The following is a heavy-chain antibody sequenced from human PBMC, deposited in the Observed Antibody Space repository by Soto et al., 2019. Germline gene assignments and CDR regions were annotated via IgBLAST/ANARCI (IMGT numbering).Heavy chain of an antibody. V-gene: IGHV3-23*01. CDR3: AKHSTEGAAGGMDV. J-gene: IGHJ6*02. CDR2: ISGRGRNI. D-gene: IGHD6-13*01. Sequence: EVQLLESGGGLVQPGGSLRLSCGTSGFKFDNYAMSWVRQAPGKGLEWVSVISGRGRNIYHADSVKGRFTISRDNSKNTLYLQMTSLRAEDTAVYYCAKHSTEGAAGGMDVWGQGTTVTVSS. CDR1: GFKFDNYA.